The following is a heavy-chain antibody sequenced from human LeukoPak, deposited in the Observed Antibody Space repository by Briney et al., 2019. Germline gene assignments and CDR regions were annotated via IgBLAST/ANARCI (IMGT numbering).Heavy chain of an antibody. CDR2: IKQDGNEK. CDR3: AELGITMIGGV. Sequence: PGGSLRLSCAASGFTFSSYGIHWVRQAPGKGVEWVANIKQDGNEKYYAHSVKGRFTISIDKAKNSLDLQLNSLRAEDTAVYYCAELGITMIGGVWGKGTTVTISS. J-gene: IGHJ6*04. CDR1: GFTFSSYG. V-gene: IGHV3-7*01. D-gene: IGHD3-10*02.